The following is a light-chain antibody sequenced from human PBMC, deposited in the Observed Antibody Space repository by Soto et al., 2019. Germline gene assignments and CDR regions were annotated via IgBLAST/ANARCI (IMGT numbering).Light chain of an antibody. Sequence: DIVLTQSPGTLSLSPGERATFSCRASQSVSSSYLAWYQQKPGRTPRLLVSSVSTRATGIPDRFSGSGSGTDFTLTISRLDPEDFAVYYCQHYGSSPALYTFGQGNKLEIK. CDR2: SVS. V-gene: IGKV3-20*01. CDR3: QHYGSSPALYT. CDR1: QSVSSSY. J-gene: IGKJ2*01.